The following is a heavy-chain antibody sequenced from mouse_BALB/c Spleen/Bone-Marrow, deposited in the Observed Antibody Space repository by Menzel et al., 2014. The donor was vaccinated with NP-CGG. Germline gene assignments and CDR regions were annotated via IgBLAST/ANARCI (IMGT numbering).Heavy chain of an antibody. V-gene: IGHV14-3*02. CDR3: VGGGCLLLFAY. Sequence: EAKLLESAAELVKPGASVKLSCTASGFNIKDTYMHWVKQRPEQGLERIGGIDPANGNTKYDSMFLGKATITADKSSNTAYLQLSSLTCKDNAVYYCVGGGCLLLFAYGGQGILDTVSA. J-gene: IGHJ3*01. D-gene: IGHD2-3*01. CDR1: GFNIKDTY. CDR2: IDPANGNT.